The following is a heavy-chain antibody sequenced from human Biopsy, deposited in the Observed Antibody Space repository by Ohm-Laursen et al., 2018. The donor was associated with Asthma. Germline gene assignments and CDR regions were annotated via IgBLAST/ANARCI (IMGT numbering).Heavy chain of an antibody. Sequence: SQTLSLTCTVSPGSINDYYWNWIRQFPGKGLGWIGYVHSSGSTRFNPSLKSRVTVSVDTSVDQVSLKLSSVSAADTAIYYCARATSTWSQSGPHFFDHWGPGTLVTVSS. CDR3: ARATSTWSQSGPHFFDH. V-gene: IGHV4-59*01. CDR2: VHSSGST. J-gene: IGHJ5*02. CDR1: PGSINDYY. D-gene: IGHD6-13*01.